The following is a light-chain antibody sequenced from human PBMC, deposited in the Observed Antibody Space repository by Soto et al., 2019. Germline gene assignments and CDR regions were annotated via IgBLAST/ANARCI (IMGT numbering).Light chain of an antibody. Sequence: QSVLTQPASVSGSPGQSITISCTGTSSDIGAYNYVSWYQQHPGKAPKLLIYDVSDRPSGVSNRFSGSKSGNTASLTISGLQAEDEADYYCSSYTTSSTLDVFGSGTKLTVL. CDR3: SSYTTSSTLDV. J-gene: IGLJ1*01. CDR1: SSDIGAYNY. V-gene: IGLV2-14*01. CDR2: DVS.